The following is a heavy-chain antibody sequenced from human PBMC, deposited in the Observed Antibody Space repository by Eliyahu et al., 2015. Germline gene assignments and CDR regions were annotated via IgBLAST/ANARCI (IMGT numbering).Heavy chain of an antibody. CDR3: ARTRFTSSWYEDY. CDR1: GFTFSNYA. D-gene: IGHD6-13*01. CDR2: ISSNGGST. V-gene: IGHV3-64*01. Sequence: GALVQPGGSLRLSCAASGFTFSNYAMHWVRQAPGKGLEYVSAISSNGGSTNYANSVKGRFTISRDNSKNTLYLQMGSLRAEDMAVYYCARTRFTSSWYEDYWGQGTLVTVSS. J-gene: IGHJ4*02.